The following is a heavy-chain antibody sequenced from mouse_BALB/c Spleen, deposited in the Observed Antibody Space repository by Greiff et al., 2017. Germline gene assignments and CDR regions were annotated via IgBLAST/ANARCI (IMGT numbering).Heavy chain of an antibody. Sequence: VQLQESGPGLVQPSQSLSITCTVSGFSLTSYGVHWVRQSPGKGLEWLGVIWSGGSTDYNAAFISRLSISKDNSKSQVFFKMNSLQANDTAIYYCARDPYGNYSWFAYWGQGTLVTVSA. V-gene: IGHV2-2*02. CDR2: IWSGGST. J-gene: IGHJ3*01. CDR3: ARDPYGNYSWFAY. D-gene: IGHD2-1*01. CDR1: GFSLTSYG.